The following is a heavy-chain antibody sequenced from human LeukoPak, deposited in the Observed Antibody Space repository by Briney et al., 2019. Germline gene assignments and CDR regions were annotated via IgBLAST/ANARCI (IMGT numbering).Heavy chain of an antibody. V-gene: IGHV1-2*02. Sequence: GASVKVSCKASGYTFTGYYMHWVRLAPGQGLEWMGWINPNSGGTNYAQKFQGRVTMTRDTSISTAYMELSRLRSDDTAVYYCARDGRIAADPHEKAWFDPWGQGTLVTVSS. J-gene: IGHJ5*02. CDR3: ARDGRIAADPHEKAWFDP. CDR2: INPNSGGT. CDR1: GYTFTGYY. D-gene: IGHD6-25*01.